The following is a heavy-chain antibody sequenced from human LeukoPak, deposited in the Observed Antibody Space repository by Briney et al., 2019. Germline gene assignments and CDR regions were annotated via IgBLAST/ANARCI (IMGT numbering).Heavy chain of an antibody. CDR2: IYYSGTT. J-gene: IGHJ3*02. CDR1: GDSINRDY. Sequence: SETLSLTCSVSGDSINRDYWNWIRQPPGKGLEWIGFIYYSGTTNYNPSLNSRVTISVDTSKNQFSLKLSSVTAADTAVYYCAREVGMDSSGWYNAFDIWGQGTMVTVSS. V-gene: IGHV4-59*01. D-gene: IGHD6-19*01. CDR3: AREVGMDSSGWYNAFDI.